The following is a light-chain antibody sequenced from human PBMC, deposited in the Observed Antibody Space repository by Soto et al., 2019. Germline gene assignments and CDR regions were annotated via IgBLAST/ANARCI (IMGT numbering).Light chain of an antibody. CDR3: QQYGSNPSIT. Sequence: EIVLTQSPGSLSLSPGERATLSCRASQSVTSNYVAWYQQKPGQAPRLLIYAASSRTTGIPDRFRGSGSGTDFTLTISRLEPEDFAVYYCQQYGSNPSITFGQGTRLEIK. V-gene: IGKV3-20*01. CDR1: QSVTSNY. J-gene: IGKJ5*01. CDR2: AAS.